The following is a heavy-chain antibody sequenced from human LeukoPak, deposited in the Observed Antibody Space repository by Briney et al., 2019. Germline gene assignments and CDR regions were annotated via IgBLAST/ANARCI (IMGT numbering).Heavy chain of an antibody. V-gene: IGHV1-3*01. D-gene: IGHD6-19*01. J-gene: IGHJ4*02. CDR2: INAGNGDT. CDR1: GYTFTSSI. CDR3: ATGHTSGWYSFDC. Sequence: ASVKVSCKASGYTFTSSIMHWVRQAPGQRLEWMGRINAGNGDTTSSQRFRGRVTITRDTSANTAYLDLSSLRSEDTAVYYCATGHTSGWYSFDCWGQGTLVTVSP.